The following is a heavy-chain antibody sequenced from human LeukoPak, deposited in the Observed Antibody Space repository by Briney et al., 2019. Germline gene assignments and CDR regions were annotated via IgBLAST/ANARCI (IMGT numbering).Heavy chain of an antibody. CDR3: AKDYEVVVAAPLDY. D-gene: IGHD2-15*01. V-gene: IGHV3-23*01. CDR2: ISGSGGST. Sequence: PGGSLRLSCAASGFTFSSYAMSWVRQAPGKGLEWVSAISGSGGSTCYADSVKGRFTISRDNSKNTLYLQMNSLRAEDTAVYYCAKDYEVVVAAPLDYWGQGTLVTVSS. CDR1: GFTFSSYA. J-gene: IGHJ4*02.